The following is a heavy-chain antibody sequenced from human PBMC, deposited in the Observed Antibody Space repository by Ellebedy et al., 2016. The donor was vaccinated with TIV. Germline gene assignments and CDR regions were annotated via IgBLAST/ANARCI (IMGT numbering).Heavy chain of an antibody. V-gene: IGHV5-10-1*01. Sequence: GESLKISCKGSGYSFTNYWISWVRQMPGKGLEWMGKIDPTDSYTNYSPSFQGHVTLSADKSISTAYLQWSGLKASDTAMYYCTRRTSSGYDYWGQGTLVTVSS. J-gene: IGHJ4*02. D-gene: IGHD6-19*01. CDR2: IDPTDSYT. CDR1: GYSFTNYW. CDR3: TRRTSSGYDY.